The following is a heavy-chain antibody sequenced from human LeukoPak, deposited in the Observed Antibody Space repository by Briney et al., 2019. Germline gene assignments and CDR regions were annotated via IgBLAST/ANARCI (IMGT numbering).Heavy chain of an antibody. D-gene: IGHD3-10*01. CDR1: GFTFSSYG. CDR3: AKNYYGSGSRYYYYYYGMEA. J-gene: IGHJ6*02. Sequence: GGSLRLSCAASGFTFSSYGMRWVRQAPGKGLEWVAVISYDGSNKYYADSVKGRFTISRDNSKNTLYLQMNSLRAEDTAVYYCAKNYYGSGSRYYYYYYGMEAWGQGTTVTVSS. V-gene: IGHV3-30*18. CDR2: ISYDGSNK.